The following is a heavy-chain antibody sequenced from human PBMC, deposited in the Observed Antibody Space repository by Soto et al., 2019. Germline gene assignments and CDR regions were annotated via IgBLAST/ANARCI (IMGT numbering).Heavy chain of an antibody. CDR2: ISAYNGNT. D-gene: IGHD3-10*01. J-gene: IGHJ6*02. V-gene: IGHV1-18*01. CDR1: GYTFTSYG. CDR3: ARDLVRGVIAYYYGMDV. Sequence: ASVKVSCKASGYTFTSYGISWVRQAPGQGLEWMGWISAYNGNTSYAQKFQGRVTMTRDTSTSTVYMELSSLRSEDTAVYYCARDLVRGVIAYYYGMDVWGQGTTVTVSS.